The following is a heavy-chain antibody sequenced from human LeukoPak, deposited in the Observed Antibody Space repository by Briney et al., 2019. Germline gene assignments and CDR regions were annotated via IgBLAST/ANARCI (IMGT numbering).Heavy chain of an antibody. CDR2: IYTSGST. D-gene: IGHD2-2*02. J-gene: IGHJ5*02. V-gene: IGHV4-4*07. Sequence: SETLSLSCTVSGGSISSYYWSWVRQPAGKGLEWIGRIYTSGSTKYYAYLKSRGTMLVDKSKNKFSLMLSNVSGADTAVYYCARDPYCSSISCYTNWFDPWGQGTLVTVSS. CDR3: ARDPYCSSISCYTNWFDP. CDR1: GGSISSYY.